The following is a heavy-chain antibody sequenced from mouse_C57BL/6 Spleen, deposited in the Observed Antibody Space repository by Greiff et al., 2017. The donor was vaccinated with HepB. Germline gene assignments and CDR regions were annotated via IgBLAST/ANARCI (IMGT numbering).Heavy chain of an antibody. D-gene: IGHD2-3*01. CDR3: ARLIYDGYYPYYFDY. V-gene: IGHV5-6*01. CDR1: GFTFSSYG. CDR2: ISSGGSYT. Sequence: EVMLVDSGGDLVKPGGSLKLSCAASGFTFSSYGMSWVRQTPDKRLEWVATISSGGSYTYYPDSVKGRFTISRDNAKNTLYLQMSSLKSEDTAMYYCARLIYDGYYPYYFDYWGQGTTLTVSS. J-gene: IGHJ2*01.